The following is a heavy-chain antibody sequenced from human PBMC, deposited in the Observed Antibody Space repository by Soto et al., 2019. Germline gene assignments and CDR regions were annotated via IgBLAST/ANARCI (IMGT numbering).Heavy chain of an antibody. D-gene: IGHD3-16*02. Sequence: SETLSLTCTVSGGSISSSSYYWGWIRQPPGKGLEWIGSIYYSGSTYYNPSLKSRVTISVDTSKNQFSLKLSSVTAADTAVYYCARHPFGGVIAQYYYYYYMDVWGKGTTVTVSS. CDR2: IYYSGST. V-gene: IGHV4-39*01. J-gene: IGHJ6*03. CDR3: ARHPFGGVIAQYYYYYYMDV. CDR1: GGSISSSSYY.